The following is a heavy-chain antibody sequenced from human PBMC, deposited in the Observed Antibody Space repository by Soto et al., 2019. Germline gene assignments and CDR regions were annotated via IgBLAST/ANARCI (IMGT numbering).Heavy chain of an antibody. V-gene: IGHV2-5*01. Sequence: QITLKESGPTLVKPTQTLTLTCTFSGFTLSTSGVTVGWIRQAPGKALEWLALIYWNDDKRYIPSLKSRLTITKDTSKNQVVLTLTIIDPVDTATYYCAHRHYGYGMDVWGQGTTVTVSS. CDR2: IYWNDDK. CDR3: AHRHYGYGMDV. D-gene: IGHD4-17*01. J-gene: IGHJ6*02. CDR1: GFTLSTSGVT.